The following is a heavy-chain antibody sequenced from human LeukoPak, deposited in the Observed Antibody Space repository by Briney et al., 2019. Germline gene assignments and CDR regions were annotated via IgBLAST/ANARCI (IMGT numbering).Heavy chain of an antibody. CDR2: ISKDGET. V-gene: IGHV3-30*04. CDR1: GFIFNMFG. CDR3: ARDDSGWITGKILY. Sequence: GGSLRLSCSASGFIFNMFGMHWFRQAPGKGLEWVALISKDGETYYTDSVKGRFTISRDTSTNTVNLQMDSLTSEDTAVYFCARDDSGWITGKILYWGQGTLVSVSS. J-gene: IGHJ4*02. D-gene: IGHD6-19*01.